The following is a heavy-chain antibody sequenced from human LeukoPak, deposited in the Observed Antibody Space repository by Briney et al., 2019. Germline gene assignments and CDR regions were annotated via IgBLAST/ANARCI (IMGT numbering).Heavy chain of an antibody. J-gene: IGHJ4*02. CDR3: ARFYCSSTSCLEDY. V-gene: IGHV3-74*01. CDR1: GFTFSSYA. CDR2: INSDGSST. Sequence: GGSLRLSCAASGFTFSSYAMSWVRQAPGKGLVWVSRINSDGSSTSYADSVKGRFTISRDNAKNTLYLQMNSLRAEDTAVYYCARFYCSSTSCLEDYWGQGTLVTVSS. D-gene: IGHD2-2*01.